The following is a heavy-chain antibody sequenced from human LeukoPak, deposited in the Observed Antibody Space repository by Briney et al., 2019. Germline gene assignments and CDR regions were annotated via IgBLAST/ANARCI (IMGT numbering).Heavy chain of an antibody. J-gene: IGHJ5*01. CDR3: AKDFLRFDS. V-gene: IGHV3-23*01. Sequence: QPGGSLRLSRAVSGFTFSNYAMTWVRQAPGKGLDWVSAVSVSAGSTYYADSVKGRFTISRDNSKNTLYLQMNSLTAEDTAVYYCAKDFLRFDSWGQGTLVTVSS. CDR2: VSVSAGST. CDR1: GFTFSNYA.